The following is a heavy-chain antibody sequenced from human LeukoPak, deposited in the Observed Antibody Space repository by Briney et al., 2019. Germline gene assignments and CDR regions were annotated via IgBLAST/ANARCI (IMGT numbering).Heavy chain of an antibody. Sequence: SETLSLTCSVSGYSISSGYFWGWIRQPPGKGLECIGTIYHSGSTYYNPSLKSRVTISVDTSKNQFSLKLNSVTAADTALYHCARVHYYDASDYSTSNWFDPWGQGTLVTVSS. CDR1: GYSISSGYF. V-gene: IGHV4-38-2*02. CDR2: IYHSGST. D-gene: IGHD3-22*01. J-gene: IGHJ5*02. CDR3: ARVHYYDASDYSTSNWFDP.